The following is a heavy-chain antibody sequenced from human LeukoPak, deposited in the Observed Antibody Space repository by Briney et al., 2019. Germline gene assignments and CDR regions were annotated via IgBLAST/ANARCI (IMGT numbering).Heavy chain of an antibody. J-gene: IGHJ1*01. CDR2: IIPIFGTA. V-gene: IGHV1-69*06. D-gene: IGHD3-10*01. CDR3: ARGERFAYFQH. Sequence: SVKVSRKASGGTFSSYAISWVRQAPGQGLEWMGGIIPIFGTANYAQKFQGRVTITADKSTSTAYMELSSLRSGDTAVYYCARGERFAYFQHWGQGTLVTVSS. CDR1: GGTFSSYA.